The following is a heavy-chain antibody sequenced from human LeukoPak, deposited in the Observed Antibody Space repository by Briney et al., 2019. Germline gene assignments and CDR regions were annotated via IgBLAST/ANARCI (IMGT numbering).Heavy chain of an antibody. V-gene: IGHV1-3*01. J-gene: IGHJ4*02. CDR2: INGGNGNT. Sequence: ASVKVSCKASGYTFITYAIHWVRQAPGQRLEWMGWINGGNGNTKYLENFQGRVTFTRDTSANTAYMELSSLRSEDTAVYYCTCTDYGDYWGQGTLVTVSS. CDR3: TCTDYGDY. CDR1: GYTFITYA. D-gene: IGHD3-16*01.